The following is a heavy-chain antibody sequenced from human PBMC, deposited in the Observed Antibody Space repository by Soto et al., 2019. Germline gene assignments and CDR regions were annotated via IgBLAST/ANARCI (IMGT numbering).Heavy chain of an antibody. CDR2: ISAYNGNT. V-gene: IGHV1-18*01. D-gene: IGHD3-3*01. Sequence: ASVKVSCKASGFTFTSSAVQWVRQARGQRLEWIGWISAYNGNTNYAQKLQGRVTMTTDTSTSTAYMELRSLRSDDTAVYYCARVDRGFLEWLYTDPQHYFDYWGQGTLVTVSS. CDR3: ARVDRGFLEWLYTDPQHYFDY. J-gene: IGHJ4*02. CDR1: GFTFTSSA.